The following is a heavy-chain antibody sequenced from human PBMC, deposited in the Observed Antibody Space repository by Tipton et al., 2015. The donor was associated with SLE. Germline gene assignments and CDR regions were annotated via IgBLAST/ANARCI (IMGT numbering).Heavy chain of an antibody. Sequence: TLSLTCAVYGGSFSGYYWSWIRQPPGKGLEWIGRIYTSGSTNYNPSLKSRVTMSVDTSKNQFSLKLSSVTAADTAVYYCARDSGGYSGSYGAFDIWGQGTMVTVSS. CDR1: GGSFSGYY. D-gene: IGHD1-26*01. CDR3: ARDSGGYSGSYGAFDI. J-gene: IGHJ3*02. V-gene: IGHV4-4*07. CDR2: IYTSGST.